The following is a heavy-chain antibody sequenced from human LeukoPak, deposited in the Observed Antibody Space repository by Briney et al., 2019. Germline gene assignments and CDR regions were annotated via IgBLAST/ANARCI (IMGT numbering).Heavy chain of an antibody. CDR3: ARDQSRPGYYDFWSGYYDYGMDV. D-gene: IGHD3-3*01. V-gene: IGHV3-66*01. CDR2: IYSGGST. Sequence: GGSLRLSCAASGFTVSSNYMSWVRQAPGKGLEWVSVIYSGGSTYYADSVKGRFTISRDNSKNTLYLQMNSLRAEDTAVYYCARDQSRPGYYDFWSGYYDYGMDVWGQGTTVTVSS. CDR1: GFTVSSNY. J-gene: IGHJ6*02.